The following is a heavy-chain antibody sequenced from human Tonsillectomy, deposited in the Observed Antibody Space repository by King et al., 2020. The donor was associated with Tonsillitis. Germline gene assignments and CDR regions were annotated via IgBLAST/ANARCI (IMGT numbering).Heavy chain of an antibody. V-gene: IGHV4-30-4*01. D-gene: IGHD3-10*01. J-gene: IGHJ3*02. CDR3: ARALGLLDAFDI. CDR2: IYYSGNT. CDR1: GGSISSGDYY. Sequence: VQLQESGPGLVKPSQTLSLTCTVSGGSISSGDYYWSWVRQLPGKGLEWIGYIYYSGNTYYNPSLKSRVTISVDTSKNQFSLKLSSVTAADTAVYYCARALGLLDAFDIWGQGTMVTVSS.